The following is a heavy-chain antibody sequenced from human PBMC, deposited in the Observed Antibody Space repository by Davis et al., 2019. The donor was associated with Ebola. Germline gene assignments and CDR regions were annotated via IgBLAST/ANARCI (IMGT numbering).Heavy chain of an antibody. V-gene: IGHV3-21*01. D-gene: IGHD2-2*01. Sequence: PGGSLRLSCAASGFTFTTYSMNWVRQAPGKGLEWVSSISSSGTYIYYADSVKGRFTISRDNAKNSLYLQMNSLRAEDTAVYYCARVYCSSTSCYFDYWGQGTLLTVSS. CDR1: GFTFTTYS. CDR2: ISSSGTYI. CDR3: ARVYCSSTSCYFDY. J-gene: IGHJ4*02.